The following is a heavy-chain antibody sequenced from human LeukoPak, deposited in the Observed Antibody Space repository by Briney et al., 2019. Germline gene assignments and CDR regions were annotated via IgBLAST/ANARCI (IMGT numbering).Heavy chain of an antibody. Sequence: GRSLRLSCAASGFTFDDYAMHWVRQAPGKGLEWVPGISWNSGSIGYADSVKGRFTISRDNAKNSLYLQMNSLRAEDTALYYCAKDIVDYGDYLGAFDIWGQGTMVTVSS. D-gene: IGHD4-17*01. V-gene: IGHV3-9*01. CDR2: ISWNSGSI. CDR3: AKDIVDYGDYLGAFDI. CDR1: GFTFDDYA. J-gene: IGHJ3*02.